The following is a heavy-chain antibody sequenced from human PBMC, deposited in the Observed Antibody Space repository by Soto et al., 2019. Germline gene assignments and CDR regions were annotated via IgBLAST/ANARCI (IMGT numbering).Heavy chain of an antibody. J-gene: IGHJ5*02. Sequence: QVQLVQSGAEVKKPGSSVKVSCKASGGTFITFTISWVRQAPGQGLEWMGGIIPIFGTPNYAQKFQGRVTITADESTSTAYMELSSLRSEDTAVYYCVGVGGGLAGNAKWFDPWGQRTLVTVSS. D-gene: IGHD6-19*01. CDR2: IIPIFGTP. V-gene: IGHV1-69*12. CDR3: VGVGGGLAGNAKWFDP. CDR1: GGTFITFT.